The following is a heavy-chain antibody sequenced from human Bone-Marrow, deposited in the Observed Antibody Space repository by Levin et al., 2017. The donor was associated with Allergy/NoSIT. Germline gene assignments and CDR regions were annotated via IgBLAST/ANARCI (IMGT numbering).Heavy chain of an antibody. CDR1: GFTFRSYS. CDR3: ARDSDDNWKFAKYFFGMDV. CDR2: ISGSSNYI. D-gene: IGHD1-20*01. Sequence: GGSLRLSCTTSGFTFRSYSMAWVRQAPGRGLEWVSSISGSSNYIYYGDSVKGRFTISRDNAGNSLYLEMNSLRVEDTAVYYCARDSDDNWKFAKYFFGMDVWGQGTTVTVSS. V-gene: IGHV3-21*06. J-gene: IGHJ6*02.